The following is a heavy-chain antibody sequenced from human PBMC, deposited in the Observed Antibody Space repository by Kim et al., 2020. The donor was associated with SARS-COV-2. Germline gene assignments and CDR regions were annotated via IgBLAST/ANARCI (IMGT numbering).Heavy chain of an antibody. D-gene: IGHD2-21*01. CDR1: GYTFSSYG. V-gene: IGHV1-18*01. CDR3: VRAGGDSGTDYYTHGFDV. Sequence: ASVKVSCKASGYTFSSYGISWVRQAPGQGLEWVAWIYSYNDNTKFAQKFQGRVTLTADTSTSTADMELRGLTSDDTAVYYCVRAGGDSGTDYYTHGFDVWGQGTTVTVSS. J-gene: IGHJ6*02. CDR2: IYSYNDNT.